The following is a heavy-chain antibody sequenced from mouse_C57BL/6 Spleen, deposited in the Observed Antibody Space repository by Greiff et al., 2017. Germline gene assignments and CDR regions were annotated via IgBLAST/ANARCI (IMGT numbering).Heavy chain of an antibody. D-gene: IGHD1-1*01. CDR3: ARESTTVVAPFAY. V-gene: IGHV1-80*01. CDR1: GYAFSSYW. J-gene: IGHJ3*01. Sequence: VQLQQSGAELVKPGASVKISCKASGYAFSSYWMNWVKQRPGQGLEWIGQIYPGDGDTNYNGKFTGKATLTADKSSSTAYMQLSSLTSEDSAVYFCARESTTVVAPFAYWGQGTLVTVSA. CDR2: IYPGDGDT.